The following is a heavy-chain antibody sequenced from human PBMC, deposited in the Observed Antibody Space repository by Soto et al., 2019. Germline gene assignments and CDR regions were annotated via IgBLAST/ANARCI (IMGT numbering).Heavy chain of an antibody. CDR1: GGTFSSFG. D-gene: IGHD3-10*01. J-gene: IGHJ5*02. CDR2: IMPTLYTS. Sequence: QVQLVQSGAEVKKPGSSVRVSCKASGGTFSSFGISWVRQAPGQGLEWMGGIMPTLYTSHYSQKFQGRVSLTADESTTTAYMELSSLRSEDTAVYYCARDFGWLDKWGKGTLVTVSS. CDR3: ARDFGWLDK. V-gene: IGHV1-69*12.